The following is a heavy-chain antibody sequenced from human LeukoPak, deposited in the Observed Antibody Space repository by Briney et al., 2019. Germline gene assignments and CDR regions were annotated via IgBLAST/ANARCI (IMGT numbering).Heavy chain of an antibody. D-gene: IGHD1-26*01. V-gene: IGHV7-4-1*02. CDR1: GYTFTSYI. J-gene: IGHJ4*02. CDR2: INTNTGSP. CDR3: ARASTPKVGATIYYFDY. Sequence: GASVKVSCKASGYTFTSYILNWVRQAPGQGLECMGWINTNTGSPTYAQGFTGRFVFSLDTSVSTAYLQISGLKAEDTALYYCARASTPKVGATIYYFDYWGQGTLVTVSS.